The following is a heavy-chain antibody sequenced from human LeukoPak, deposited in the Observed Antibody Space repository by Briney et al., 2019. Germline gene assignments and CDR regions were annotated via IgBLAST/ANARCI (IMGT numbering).Heavy chain of an antibody. D-gene: IGHD5-24*01. Sequence: GGSLRLSCAASGFTFSSYEMNWVRQAPGKGLEWVSYISSSGSTIYYADSVKGRFTISRDNAKNSLYLKMNSLRAEDTAVYYCVRALIATGDAFDTWGQGTLVTVSS. CDR2: ISSSGSTI. CDR3: VRALIATGDAFDT. V-gene: IGHV3-48*03. J-gene: IGHJ3*02. CDR1: GFTFSSYE.